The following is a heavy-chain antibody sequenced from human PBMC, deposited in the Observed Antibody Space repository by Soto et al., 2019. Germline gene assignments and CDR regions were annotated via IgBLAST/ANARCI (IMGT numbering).Heavy chain of an antibody. J-gene: IGHJ6*02. Sequence: DTLSLTCAVYGGAFNDYYRSWIRHPPGKLLEWIGEINHSGSTNYNPSLKSRVTISVDMSKNQFSLKLNSMTAADTAVYYCARGRKQMVLAYYDYYGMDVWGQGTTVTLSS. D-gene: IGHD6-13*01. CDR2: INHSGST. CDR1: GGAFNDYY. V-gene: IGHV4-34*01. CDR3: ARGRKQMVLAYYDYYGMDV.